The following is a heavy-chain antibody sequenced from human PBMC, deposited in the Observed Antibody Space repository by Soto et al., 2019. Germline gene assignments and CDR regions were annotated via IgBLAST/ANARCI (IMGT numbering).Heavy chain of an antibody. D-gene: IGHD3-10*01. CDR2: ISAYNGNT. CDR3: ARDPSRYGSGSYYIRYHYYGMDV. CDR1: GYTFTRYG. Sequence: ASVKVSRKASGYTFTRYGISCVRQAPGQGLEWMGWISAYNGNTNYAQKLQGRVTMTTDTSTSTAYMELRSLRSDDTAVYYCARDPSRYGSGSYYIRYHYYGMDVWGQGTTVTVSS. J-gene: IGHJ6*02. V-gene: IGHV1-18*01.